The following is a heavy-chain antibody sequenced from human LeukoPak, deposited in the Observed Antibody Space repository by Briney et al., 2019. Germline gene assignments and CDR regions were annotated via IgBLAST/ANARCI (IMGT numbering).Heavy chain of an antibody. Sequence: PSETLSLTCTVSGGSINSGDYYWSWIRQPPGKGLEWIGYIYYSGSTYYNPSLKSRVTISLDTSKNQFSLKLSSVTAADTAVHYCARVWKPDLYGMDVWGQGTTVTVSS. V-gene: IGHV4-30-4*01. CDR3: ARVWKPDLYGMDV. D-gene: IGHD1-1*01. J-gene: IGHJ6*02. CDR2: IYYSGST. CDR1: GGSINSGDYY.